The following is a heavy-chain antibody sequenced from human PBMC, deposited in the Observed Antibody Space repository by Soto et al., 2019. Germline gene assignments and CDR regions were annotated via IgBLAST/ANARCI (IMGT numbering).Heavy chain of an antibody. Sequence: PGESLKISCKGSGYSFTNYWISWVRQMPGKGLEWMGRIDPSDSYTNYSPSFQGHVTISADKSISTAYLQWSSLKASDTAMYYCARQGYSYGPKNYGMDVWGQGTTVTVSS. CDR2: IDPSDSYT. D-gene: IGHD5-18*01. CDR1: GYSFTNYW. J-gene: IGHJ6*02. CDR3: ARQGYSYGPKNYGMDV. V-gene: IGHV5-10-1*01.